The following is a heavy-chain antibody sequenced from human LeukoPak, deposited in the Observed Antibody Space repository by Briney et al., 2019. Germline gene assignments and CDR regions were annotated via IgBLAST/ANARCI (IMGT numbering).Heavy chain of an antibody. J-gene: IGHJ5*02. D-gene: IGHD5-18*01. Sequence: ASVKASCKASGYTFTGYYMHWVRQAPGQGLEWMGWVNPNSGGTNYAQKFQGRVTMTRDTSISTAYMELSRLRSDDTAVYYCARARTVDTAMVCIDPWGQGTLVTVSS. V-gene: IGHV1-2*02. CDR1: GYTFTGYY. CDR3: ARARTVDTAMVCIDP. CDR2: VNPNSGGT.